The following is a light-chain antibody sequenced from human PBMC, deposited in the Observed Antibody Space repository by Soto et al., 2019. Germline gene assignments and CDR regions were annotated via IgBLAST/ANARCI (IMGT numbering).Light chain of an antibody. CDR2: GAS. V-gene: IGKV3-20*01. CDR1: QSVTRTY. Sequence: EIVLTQSPGTLSLSPGERAALSCRASQSVTRTYLAWYQQRPGQAPRLLIYGASSRATGIPDRFSGSGSGTDFSLTISRLEPEDFAVYYCPQYGSSPLTFGQGTKVEIK. CDR3: PQYGSSPLT. J-gene: IGKJ1*01.